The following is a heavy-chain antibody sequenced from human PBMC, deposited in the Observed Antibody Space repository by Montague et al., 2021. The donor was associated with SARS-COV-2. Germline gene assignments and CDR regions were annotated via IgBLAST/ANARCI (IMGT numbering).Heavy chain of an antibody. J-gene: IGHJ4*02. Sequence: PALVKPTQTLTLTCTFSGFSLTTTGMCVSWIRQPPGKALEWLAIIDWDDGKYYSTSLKTRLTISKDTSKNQVVLTMTNMDPVDTATYYCARIQYVIWTGYADPHFDYWGQGALVTVSS. CDR2: IDWDDGK. D-gene: IGHD3-9*01. CDR1: GFSLTTTGMC. CDR3: ARIQYVIWTGYADPHFDY. V-gene: IGHV2-70*13.